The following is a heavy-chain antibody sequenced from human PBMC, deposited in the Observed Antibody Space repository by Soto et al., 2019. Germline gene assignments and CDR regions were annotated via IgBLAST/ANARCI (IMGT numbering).Heavy chain of an antibody. CDR3: AGMSWTGFGGLFGNFYFYGLDV. CDR1: GGSISSYY. J-gene: IGHJ6*02. CDR2: IYNSGSA. V-gene: IGHV4-59*03. D-gene: IGHD3-3*01. Sequence: QVQLQESGPGLVKPSETLSLTCNVSGGSISSYYWTWIRQPPGKGLEWIGHIYNSGSANYNTSMQSHVTISLVTSKNQFALTLTSVNAVDTAVYYCAGMSWTGFGGLFGNFYFYGLDVWGQGTTVSVSS.